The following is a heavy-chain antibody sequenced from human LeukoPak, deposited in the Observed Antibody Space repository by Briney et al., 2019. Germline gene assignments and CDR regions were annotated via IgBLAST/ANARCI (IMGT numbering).Heavy chain of an antibody. CDR3: AKQAWWSGYFYFLPFDY. CDR1: GFTFTAYA. D-gene: IGHD3-3*01. V-gene: IGHV3-23*01. Sequence: GGSLRLSCAASGFTFTAYAMNWVRQAPGKGLEWVSGINYSGGSTYYADSVKGRFTISRDNSKNTLYLQMNSLRAEDTAVYYCAKQAWWSGYFYFLPFDYWGQGTLVTVSS. CDR2: INYSGGST. J-gene: IGHJ4*02.